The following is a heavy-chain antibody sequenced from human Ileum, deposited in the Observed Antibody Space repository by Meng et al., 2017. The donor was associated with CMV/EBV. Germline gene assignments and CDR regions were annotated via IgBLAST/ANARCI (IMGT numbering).Heavy chain of an antibody. D-gene: IGHD1-26*01. CDR1: GESVSDSY. J-gene: IGHJ4*02. V-gene: IGHV4-34*01. Sequence: LTCAVYGESVSDSYWSWIRQPPGKGLEWIGEIKHSGTTNYNPSLKSRVTIAVETSKNQFSLNLKSVTAADTAVYYCARSGNFAYFDYWGQGTVVTVSS. CDR3: ARSGNFAYFDY. CDR2: IKHSGTT.